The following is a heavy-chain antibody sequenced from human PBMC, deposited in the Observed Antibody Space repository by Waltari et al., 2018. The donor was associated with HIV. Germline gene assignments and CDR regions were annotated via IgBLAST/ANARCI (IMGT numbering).Heavy chain of an antibody. D-gene: IGHD6-13*01. CDR3: ARPAGYTSTWLVELYAVDI. CDR1: GFPFKDFA. CDR2: ISYDGSTQ. J-gene: IGHJ3*02. V-gene: IGHV3-30*09. Sequence: QVQLVESGGGVVQPGRSLRLSCAASGFPFKDFAMHWVRQAPGKGREWVALISYDGSTQYYADSVKGRFAVSRDNSKNTLYLEVNSLRAEDMAVYYCARPAGYTSTWLVELYAVDIWGQGTMVTVSS.